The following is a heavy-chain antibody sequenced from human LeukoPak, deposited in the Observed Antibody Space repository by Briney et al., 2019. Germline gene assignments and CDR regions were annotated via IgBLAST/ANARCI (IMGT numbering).Heavy chain of an antibody. Sequence: GGSLRLSCAASGFTFSSYGMHWVRQAPGKGLEWVAVIWYDGSNKYYADSVKGRFTISRDNSKNTLYLQMNSLRAEDTAVYYCARESLEDIVVVPAAIRAIHYYYYGMDVWGQGTTVTVSS. D-gene: IGHD2-2*01. CDR2: IWYDGSNK. CDR1: GFTFSSYG. J-gene: IGHJ6*02. CDR3: ARESLEDIVVVPAAIRAIHYYYYGMDV. V-gene: IGHV3-33*01.